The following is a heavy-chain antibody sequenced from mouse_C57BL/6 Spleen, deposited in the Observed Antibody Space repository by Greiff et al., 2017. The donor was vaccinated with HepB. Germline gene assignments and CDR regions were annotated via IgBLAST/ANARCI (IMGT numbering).Heavy chain of an antibody. CDR3: ARGGFITTVVAEKNWYFDV. CDR1: GYSITSGYY. V-gene: IGHV3-6*01. J-gene: IGHJ1*03. D-gene: IGHD1-1*01. Sequence: DVQLQESGPGLVKPSQSLSLTCSVTGYSITSGYYWNWIRQFPGNKLEWMGYISYDGSNNYNPSLKNRISITRDTSKNQFFLKLNSVTTEDTATYYCARGGFITTVVAEKNWYFDVWGTGTTVTVSS. CDR2: ISYDGSN.